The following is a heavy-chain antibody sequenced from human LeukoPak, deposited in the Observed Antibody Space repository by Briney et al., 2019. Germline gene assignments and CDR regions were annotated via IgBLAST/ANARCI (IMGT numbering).Heavy chain of an antibody. V-gene: IGHV4-34*01. Sequence: ASETLSLTCAVYGGSFSGYYWSWIRQPPGKGLEWIGEINHSGSTNYNPSLKSRVTISVDTSKNQFSLKLSSVTAADTAVYYCARGPRVSNGKKYFQHWGQGTLVTVSS. CDR1: GGSFSGYY. D-gene: IGHD4-11*01. CDR3: ARGPRVSNGKKYFQH. CDR2: INHSGST. J-gene: IGHJ1*01.